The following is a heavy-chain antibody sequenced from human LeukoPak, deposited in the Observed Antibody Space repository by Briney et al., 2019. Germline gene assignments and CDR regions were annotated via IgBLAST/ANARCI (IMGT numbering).Heavy chain of an antibody. V-gene: IGHV3-23*01. D-gene: IGHD5-24*01. J-gene: IGHJ4*02. Sequence: GGTLRLSCAASGFTFSGHGMNWVRQAPGKGLEWVSGITGSGATTYYADSVKGRFTISRDNSKNTLYLQMNSLRAEDTAVYYCARVPSRDGYQYYFDYWGQGTLVTVSS. CDR3: ARVPSRDGYQYYFDY. CDR1: GFTFSGHG. CDR2: ITGSGATT.